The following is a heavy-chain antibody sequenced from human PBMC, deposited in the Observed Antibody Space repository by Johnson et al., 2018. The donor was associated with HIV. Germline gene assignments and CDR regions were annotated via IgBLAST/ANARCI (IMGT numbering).Heavy chain of an antibody. V-gene: IGHV3-11*04. D-gene: IGHD2-2*01. CDR3: ARNGLIPAAKGVAFDI. Sequence: VQLVESGGGVVQPGGSLRLSCAASGFSFGDYYMSWIRQAPGKGLEWISYISSDGSTIDYADSVKGRFTISRDNSKNTLHLQMNSLRAEDTAVYYCARNGLIPAAKGVAFDIWGQGTTVTVSS. CDR1: GFSFGDYY. CDR2: ISSDGSTI. J-gene: IGHJ3*02.